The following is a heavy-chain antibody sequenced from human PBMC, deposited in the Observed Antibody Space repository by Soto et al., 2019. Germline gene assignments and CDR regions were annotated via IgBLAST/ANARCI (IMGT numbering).Heavy chain of an antibody. V-gene: IGHV3-74*01. D-gene: IGHD3-3*01. J-gene: IGHJ5*02. CDR2: SNSGGSST. CDR3: RRPPYYDGRPFNP. CDR1: GFTLSSYW. Sequence: GSLRLSCGPSGFTLSSYWMHWVRQAQRTRLVWVSPSNSGGSSTTYADSVKGRFTISRDNAKNTLYLQLSSLTAEDTAVDCCRRPPYYDGRPFNPWGQGTLVT.